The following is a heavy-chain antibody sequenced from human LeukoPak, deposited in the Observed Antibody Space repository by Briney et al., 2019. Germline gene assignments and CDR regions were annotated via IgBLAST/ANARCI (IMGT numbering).Heavy chain of an antibody. J-gene: IGHJ4*02. D-gene: IGHD3-10*01. CDR3: AKVASYSRSEYGSGSFDS. Sequence: GGSLRLSCAASGFTFSTYAMSWVRQAPGKGLEWVSAVTTSGGSTYYADSVKGRFTISRDNSKNTLYLQLNSLGAEDTAVYFCAKVASYSRSEYGSGSFDSWGQGTLVTVSS. CDR1: GFTFSTYA. V-gene: IGHV3-23*01. CDR2: VTTSGGST.